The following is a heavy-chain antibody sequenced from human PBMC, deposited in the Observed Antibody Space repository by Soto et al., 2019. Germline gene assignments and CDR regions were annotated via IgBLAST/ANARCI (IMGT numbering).Heavy chain of an antibody. CDR3: ARARTDAEGFGYYYGMDV. Sequence: SETLSLTCAVSGDSIRSRNWWSWVRQSPGKGLEWVGEIYHSGNTNYNASLKSRVIISLDESKNQFSLKLTSVTAADTAVYYCARARTDAEGFGYYYGMDVWGQGTTVTVSS. V-gene: IGHV4-4*02. D-gene: IGHD3-10*01. CDR2: IYHSGNT. J-gene: IGHJ6*02. CDR1: GDSIRSRNW.